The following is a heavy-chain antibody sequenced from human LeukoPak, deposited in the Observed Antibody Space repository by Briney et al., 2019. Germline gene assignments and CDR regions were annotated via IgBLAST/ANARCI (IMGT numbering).Heavy chain of an antibody. Sequence: ASVKVSCKASGGTFSSYAISWVRQAPGQGLEWMGGIIPIFGTANYAQKFQGRVTITADKSTSTAYMELSSLRSEDTAVYYCARASALICSGGSCYYYYYYMDVWGKGTTVTVSS. CDR1: GGTFSSYA. V-gene: IGHV1-69*06. CDR3: ARASALICSGGSCYYYYYYMDV. CDR2: IIPIFGTA. J-gene: IGHJ6*03. D-gene: IGHD2-15*01.